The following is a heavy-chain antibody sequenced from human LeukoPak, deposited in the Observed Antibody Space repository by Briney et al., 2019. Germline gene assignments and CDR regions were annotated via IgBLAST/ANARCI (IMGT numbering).Heavy chain of an antibody. CDR1: GFTFSSYS. CDR3: ARDDYSNYWHTNWFDP. V-gene: IGHV3-21*01. CDR2: ISSSSSYI. J-gene: IGHJ5*02. D-gene: IGHD4-11*01. Sequence: GGSLRLSCAASGFTFSSYSMNWVRQAPGKGLEWVSSISSSSSYIYYADSVKGRFTISRDNAKNSLYLQMNSLRAEDTAVYYCARDDYSNYWHTNWFDPWGQGTLVTVSS.